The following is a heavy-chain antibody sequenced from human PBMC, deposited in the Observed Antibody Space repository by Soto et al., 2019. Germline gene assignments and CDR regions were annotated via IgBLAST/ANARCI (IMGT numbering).Heavy chain of an antibody. CDR2: IIPIFGTA. Sequence: QVQLVQSGAEVKKPGSSVKISCKASGGTFSSNTINWVRQAAGQGLEWMGGIIPIFGTANYAQKFQGRVTITADKSTNTEYMALSSLTSEDTAVYYCASKAACGGDCYAFDSWGQGTLVTVSS. V-gene: IGHV1-69*06. D-gene: IGHD2-21*02. CDR1: GGTFSSNT. CDR3: ASKAACGGDCYAFDS. J-gene: IGHJ4*02.